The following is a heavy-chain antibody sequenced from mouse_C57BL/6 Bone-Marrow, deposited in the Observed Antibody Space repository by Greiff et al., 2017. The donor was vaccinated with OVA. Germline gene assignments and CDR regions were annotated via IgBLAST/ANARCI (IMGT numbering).Heavy chain of an antibody. CDR3: ARMYGYDGGGYAMDY. J-gene: IGHJ4*01. CDR1: GFTFSDYG. Sequence: EVKVVESGGGLVKPGGSLKLSCAASGFTFSDYGMHWVRQAPEKGLEWVAYISSGSSTIYYADTVKGRFTISRDNAKNTLFLQMTSLRSEDTAMYYCARMYGYDGGGYAMDYWGQGTSVTVSS. D-gene: IGHD2-2*01. V-gene: IGHV5-17*01. CDR2: ISSGSSTI.